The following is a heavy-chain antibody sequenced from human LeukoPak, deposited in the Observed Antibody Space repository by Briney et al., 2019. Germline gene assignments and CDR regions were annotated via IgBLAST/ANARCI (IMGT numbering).Heavy chain of an antibody. CDR3: ARGPIAYCGGDCYLDY. V-gene: IGHV4-34*01. D-gene: IGHD2-21*02. J-gene: IGHJ4*02. Sequence: SETLSLTCAVYGGSFSGYYWSWIRQPPGKGLEWIGEINHSGSTNYNPSLKSRVTISVDTSKNQFSLKLSSVTAADTAVYYCARGPIAYCGGDCYLDYWGQGTLVTVPS. CDR2: INHSGST. CDR1: GGSFSGYY.